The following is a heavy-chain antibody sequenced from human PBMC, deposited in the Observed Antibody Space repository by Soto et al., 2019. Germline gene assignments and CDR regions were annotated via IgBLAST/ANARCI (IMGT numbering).Heavy chain of an antibody. V-gene: IGHV3-49*03. CDR1: GFTFGDYA. J-gene: IGHJ4*02. Sequence: GGSLRLSCTASGFTFGDYAMSWFRQAPGKGLEWVGFIRSKAYGGTTEYAASVKGRFTISRDDSKSIAYLQMNSLKTEDTAVYYCTRAAPELELLPGRVFDYWGQGTLVTVSS. D-gene: IGHD1-7*01. CDR2: IRSKAYGGTT. CDR3: TRAAPELELLPGRVFDY.